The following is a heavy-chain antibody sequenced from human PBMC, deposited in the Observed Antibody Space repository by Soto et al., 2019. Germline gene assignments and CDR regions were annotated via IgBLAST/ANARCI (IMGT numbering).Heavy chain of an antibody. CDR3: ARLGGSHYYSDY. D-gene: IGHD1-26*01. CDR1: GGSISSSSYY. V-gene: IGHV4-39*01. J-gene: IGHJ4*02. CDR2: IYYSGST. Sequence: QLQLQESGPGLVKPSETLSLTCTVSGGSISSSSYYWGWIRQPPGKGLEWIGSIYYSGSTYYNPSLKRRVTISVDTSKNQFSLKLSSVTAADTAVYYCARLGGSHYYSDYWGQGTLVTVSS.